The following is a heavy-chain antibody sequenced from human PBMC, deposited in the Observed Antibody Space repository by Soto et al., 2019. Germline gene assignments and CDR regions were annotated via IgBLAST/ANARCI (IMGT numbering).Heavy chain of an antibody. D-gene: IGHD3-3*01. J-gene: IGHJ6*02. CDR3: ASWSAYYDFWSGSPYGMDV. V-gene: IGHV1-46*01. Sequence: ASVKVSCKASGYTFTSYYMHWVRQAPGQGLEWMGIINPSGGSTSYAQKFQGRVTMTRDTSTSTVYKELSSLRSEDTAVYYCASWSAYYDFWSGSPYGMDVWGQGTTVTVSS. CDR1: GYTFTSYY. CDR2: INPSGGST.